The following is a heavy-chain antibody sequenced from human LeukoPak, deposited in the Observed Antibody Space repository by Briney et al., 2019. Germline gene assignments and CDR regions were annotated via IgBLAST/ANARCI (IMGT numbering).Heavy chain of an antibody. J-gene: IGHJ4*02. Sequence: NSSETLSLTCAVSGYSISSGYYWGWLRQPPGKGLEWIGNIYHSGSTYYNPSLKSRVTISVDTSKNQFSLKLSSVTAADTAVYYCARLPYHCSSSSCNPTGPDYWGQGTLVTVS. CDR3: ARLPYHCSSSSCNPTGPDY. CDR1: GYSISSGYY. CDR2: IYHSGST. D-gene: IGHD2-2*01. V-gene: IGHV4-38-2*01.